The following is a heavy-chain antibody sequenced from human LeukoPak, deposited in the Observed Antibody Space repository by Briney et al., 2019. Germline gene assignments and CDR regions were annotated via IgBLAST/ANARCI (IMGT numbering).Heavy chain of an antibody. J-gene: IGHJ5*02. V-gene: IGHV4-34*01. Sequence: PSETLSLTCAVYGGSFSGYYWSWIRQPPGKGLEWIGEINHSGSTNYNPSLKSRVTISVDTSKNQFSLKLSSVTAADTAVYYCARGEIVVVVPAAISSRDNWFDPWGQGTLVTVSS. CDR2: INHSGST. D-gene: IGHD2-2*01. CDR1: GGSFSGYY. CDR3: ARGEIVVVVPAAISSRDNWFDP.